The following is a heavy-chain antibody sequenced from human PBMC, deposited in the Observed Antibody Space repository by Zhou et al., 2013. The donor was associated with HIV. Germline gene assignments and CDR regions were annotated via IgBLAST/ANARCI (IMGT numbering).Heavy chain of an antibody. CDR1: GGTFSSYA. J-gene: IGHJ4*02. D-gene: IGHD3-3*01. CDR2: IIPILGIA. V-gene: IGHV1-69*04. Sequence: QVQLVQSGAEVKKPGSSVKVSCKASGGTFSSYAISWVRQAPGQGLEWMGRIIPILGIANYAQKFQGRVTITADKSTSTAYMELSSLRSEDTAVYYCASPSGGVRFPFDYWGQGTLVTVSS. CDR3: ASPSGGVRFPFDY.